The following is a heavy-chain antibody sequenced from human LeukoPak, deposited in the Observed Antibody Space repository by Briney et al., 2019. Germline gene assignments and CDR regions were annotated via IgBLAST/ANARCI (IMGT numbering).Heavy chain of an antibody. D-gene: IGHD2-2*01. Sequence: PSETLSLTCTVSGASINSSIHHWGWIRQPPGKGLEWIGTIYYSGTTYYNPSLKSRVTISVDTSKNQFSLKLSSVTAADTAVYYCASEGYCSSTSCENNWFDPWGQGTLVTVSS. J-gene: IGHJ5*02. CDR3: ASEGYCSSTSCENNWFDP. V-gene: IGHV4-39*07. CDR1: GASINSSIHH. CDR2: IYYSGTT.